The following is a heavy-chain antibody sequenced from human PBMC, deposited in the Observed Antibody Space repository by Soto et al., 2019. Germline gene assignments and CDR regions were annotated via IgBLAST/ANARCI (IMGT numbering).Heavy chain of an antibody. Sequence: GGSLRLSCAASGFSFRTYTMSWVRQAPGKGLEWLSVITASGATPSYAASVQGRFVISRDNAMNTLYQHMNSLRAEDTAIYYCAKARCSTTDCYVPDYWGRGTLVTVSS. V-gene: IGHV3-23*01. D-gene: IGHD2-2*01. CDR1: GFSFRTYT. J-gene: IGHJ4*02. CDR3: AKARCSTTDCYVPDY. CDR2: ITASGATP.